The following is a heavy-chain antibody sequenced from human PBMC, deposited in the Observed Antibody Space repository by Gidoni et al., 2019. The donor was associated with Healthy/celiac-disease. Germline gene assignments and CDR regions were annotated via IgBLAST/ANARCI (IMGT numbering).Heavy chain of an antibody. CDR2: ISSSSSYI. V-gene: IGHV3-21*01. J-gene: IGHJ4*02. CDR3: ARDDIVATIGYFDY. D-gene: IGHD5-12*01. CDR1: GFTFSSYS. Sequence: EVQLVESGGGLVKPGGSLRLSCAASGFTFSSYSMNWVRQAPGKGLEWVSSISSSSSYIYYADSVKGRCTISRDNAKNSLYLQMNSLRAEDTAVYYCARDDIVATIGYFDYWGQGTLVTVSS.